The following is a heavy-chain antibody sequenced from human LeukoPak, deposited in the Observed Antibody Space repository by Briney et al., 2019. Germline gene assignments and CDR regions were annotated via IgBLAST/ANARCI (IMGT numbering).Heavy chain of an antibody. V-gene: IGHV1-46*01. CDR2: INPSGGST. Sequence: ASVKVSCKASGYTFTSYYMHWVRQAPGQGLEWMGIINPSGGSTSYAQKFQGRVTMTRGTSTSTVYMELSSLRSEDTAVYYCARVVIVGATTGAFDIWGQGTMVTVSS. CDR1: GYTFTSYY. J-gene: IGHJ3*02. D-gene: IGHD1-26*01. CDR3: ARVVIVGATTGAFDI.